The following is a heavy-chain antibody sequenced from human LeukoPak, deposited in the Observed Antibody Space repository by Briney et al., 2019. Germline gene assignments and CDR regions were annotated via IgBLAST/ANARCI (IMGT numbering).Heavy chain of an antibody. CDR3: ARDWDGSGTVFDL. CDR1: GFTFRNYW. V-gene: IGHV3-7*01. D-gene: IGHD3-10*01. CDR2: IKTDGSQK. Sequence: GGSLRLSCAASGFTFRNYWMSWVRQAPGKGLEWVANIKTDGSQKYYVDSVGGRFAISRDNAKSSLYLQMNSLKVEDTAVYHCARDWDGSGTVFDLWGQGTLVTVSS. J-gene: IGHJ5*02.